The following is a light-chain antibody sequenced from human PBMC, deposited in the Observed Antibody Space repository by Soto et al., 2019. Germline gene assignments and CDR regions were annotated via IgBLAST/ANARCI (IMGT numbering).Light chain of an antibody. CDR2: DAS. Sequence: EILLTQSPGTLSLSPGERATRSCRASQTVSSYLLWYPQKPGQAPRLLIYDASNRASGTPARFSGSGSETDFTLTISSLEPEDFAVYYCQHRMNWPLTFGQGTRLEIK. CDR1: QTVSSY. CDR3: QHRMNWPLT. J-gene: IGKJ5*01. V-gene: IGKV3-11*01.